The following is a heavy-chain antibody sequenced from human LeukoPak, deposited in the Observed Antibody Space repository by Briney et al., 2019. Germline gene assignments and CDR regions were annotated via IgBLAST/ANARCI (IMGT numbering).Heavy chain of an antibody. CDR3: ARDGGDYPDYYYMDV. Sequence: ASVKVSCKASGGTFSSYTISWVRQAPGQGLEWMGRFIPILGIANYAQKFQGRVTITADKSTSTAYMELSSLRSEDTAVYYCARDGGDYPDYYYMDVWGKGTTVTVSS. D-gene: IGHD4-17*01. CDR2: FIPILGIA. CDR1: GGTFSSYT. V-gene: IGHV1-69*04. J-gene: IGHJ6*03.